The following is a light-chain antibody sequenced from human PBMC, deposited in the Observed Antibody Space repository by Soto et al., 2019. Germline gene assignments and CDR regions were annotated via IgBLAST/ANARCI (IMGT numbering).Light chain of an antibody. V-gene: IGLV4-69*01. J-gene: IGLJ3*02. CDR2: VDSDGSH. CDR1: SGHSSYA. Sequence: QAVVTQSPSAFASLGASVRLTCTLSSGHSSYAIAWHQQQPEKGPRYLMKVDSDGSHIKGDGIPDRFSGSSSGAERYLTISSLQSEDEADYYCQTWGTGTWVFGGGTKLTVL. CDR3: QTWGTGTWV.